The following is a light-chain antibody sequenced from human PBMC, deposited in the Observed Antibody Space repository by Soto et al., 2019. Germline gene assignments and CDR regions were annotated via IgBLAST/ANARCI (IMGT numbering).Light chain of an antibody. J-gene: IGKJ4*01. Sequence: GDRVTITCRASQSISSWLAWYQQKPGKAPKLLIYDASSLESGVPSRFSGSGSGTEFTLTISSLQPEDFATYYCQQSYSTPFTFGGGTKVDIK. CDR1: QSISSW. V-gene: IGKV1-5*01. CDR3: QQSYSTPFT. CDR2: DAS.